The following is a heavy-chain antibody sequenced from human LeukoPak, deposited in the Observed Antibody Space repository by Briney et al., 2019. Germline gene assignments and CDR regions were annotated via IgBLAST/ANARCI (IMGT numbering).Heavy chain of an antibody. V-gene: IGHV1-2*02. J-gene: IGHJ4*02. D-gene: IGHD3-22*01. Sequence: ASVKLSCKASGYTFTGYYMHWVRQAPGQGLEWMGWINPNSGGTNYAQKFQDRVTMTGDTSISTAYMELSRLRPDDTAVYYCARDRRWDSSAYYEEPTFDYWGQGTLVTVSS. CDR2: INPNSGGT. CDR1: GYTFTGYY. CDR3: ARDRRWDSSAYYEEPTFDY.